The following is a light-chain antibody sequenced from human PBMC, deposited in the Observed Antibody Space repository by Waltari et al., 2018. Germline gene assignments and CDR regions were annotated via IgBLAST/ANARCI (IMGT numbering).Light chain of an antibody. J-gene: IGLJ3*02. CDR2: TND. CDR3: ATWDDSLDGPV. CDR1: RPNRGRNA. V-gene: IGLV1-44*01. Sequence: QSVLTQPPSASGTPGQRVTISCFGSRPNRGRNAVSCYQQLPGTPPRLLIHTNDQRPSGVPDRFSASKSGTSASLAISGLQSEDEADFHCATWDDSLDGPVFGGGTKLTVL.